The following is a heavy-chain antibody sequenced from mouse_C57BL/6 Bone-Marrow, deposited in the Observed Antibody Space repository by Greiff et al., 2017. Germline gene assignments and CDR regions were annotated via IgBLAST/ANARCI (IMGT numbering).Heavy chain of an antibody. D-gene: IGHD2-4*01. CDR3: ARDAVYYDFMDY. V-gene: IGHV7-1*01. J-gene: IGHJ4*01. CDR1: GFTFSDFY. CDR2: SRNKANDYTT. Sequence: EVMLVESGGGLVQSGRSLRLSCATSGFTFSDFYMEWVRQAPGKGLEWIAASRNKANDYTTEYSASVKGRFIVSRDTSQSILYLQMNALRAEDTAIYYCARDAVYYDFMDYWGQGTSVTVSS.